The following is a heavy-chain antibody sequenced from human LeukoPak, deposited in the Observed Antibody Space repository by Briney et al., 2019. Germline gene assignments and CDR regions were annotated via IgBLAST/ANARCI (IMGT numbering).Heavy chain of an antibody. J-gene: IGHJ6*03. Sequence: SWIRQPPGKGPEWIGYIYYSGSTYYNPSLKSRVTISVDTSKNQFSLKLSSVTAADTAVYYCASGDFLSGNYYMDVWGKGTTVTVSS. CDR2: IYYSGST. CDR3: ASGDFLSGNYYMDV. D-gene: IGHD3-3*01. V-gene: IGHV4-30-4*08.